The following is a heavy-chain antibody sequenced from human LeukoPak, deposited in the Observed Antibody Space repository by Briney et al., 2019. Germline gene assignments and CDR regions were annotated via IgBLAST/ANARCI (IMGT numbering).Heavy chain of an antibody. CDR2: INHSGST. CDR3: ARLRWELLSSAFDI. Sequence: SETLSLTCAVYGGSFSGYYWSWIRQPPGKGLEWIGEINHSGSTNYNPSLKSRVTISVDTSKNQFSLKLSSVTAADTAVYYCARLRWELLSSAFDIWGQGTMVTVSS. D-gene: IGHD1-26*01. CDR1: GGSFSGYY. V-gene: IGHV4-34*01. J-gene: IGHJ3*02.